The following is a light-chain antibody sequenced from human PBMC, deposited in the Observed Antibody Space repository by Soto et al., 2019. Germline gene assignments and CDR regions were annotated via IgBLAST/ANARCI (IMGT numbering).Light chain of an antibody. V-gene: IGLV2-14*01. J-gene: IGLJ1*01. CDR3: RSYTTRRTQV. CDR2: EVS. Sequence: QAVVTQPASVSGYPGQSITISCTGTSSDVGGYNYVSWYQQHPGKAPKVMIYEVSNRPSGVSNRFSGSKSGNTASLTISGLQAEDEAYYHFRSYTTRRTQVFGTGTKRTVL. CDR1: SSDVGGYNY.